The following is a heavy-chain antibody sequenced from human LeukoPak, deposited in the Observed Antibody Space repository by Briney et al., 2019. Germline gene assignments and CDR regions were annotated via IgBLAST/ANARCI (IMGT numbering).Heavy chain of an antibody. V-gene: IGHV3-7*01. D-gene: IGHD2-2*01. J-gene: IGHJ4*02. CDR3: ARSVPAAMWGGYYFDY. CDR1: GFTFSSYW. CDR2: IKQDGSEK. Sequence: PGGSLRLSCAASGFTFSSYWMSWVRQAPGKGLEWVANIKQDGSEKYYVDSVKGRFTISRDNAKNSLYLQMNSLRAEDTAVYYCARSVPAAMWGGYYFDYWGQGTLVTVSS.